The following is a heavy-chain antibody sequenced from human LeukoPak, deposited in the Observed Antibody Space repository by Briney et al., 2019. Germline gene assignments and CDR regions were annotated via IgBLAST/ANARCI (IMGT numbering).Heavy chain of an antibody. Sequence: GGSLRLSCAASGFTVSSNYMSWVRQAPWKGLEWVSVIYNVGSTFYADSVKGRFTISRDSSKNALFLQMNSLRAEDTAVYYCVNSVMVRGVIRPYWGQGALVTVSS. J-gene: IGHJ4*02. D-gene: IGHD3-10*01. CDR3: VNSVMVRGVIRPY. CDR1: GFTVSSNY. CDR2: IYNVGST. V-gene: IGHV3-66*01.